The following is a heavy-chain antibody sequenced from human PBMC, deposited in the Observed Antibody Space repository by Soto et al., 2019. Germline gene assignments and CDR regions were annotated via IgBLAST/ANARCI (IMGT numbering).Heavy chain of an antibody. CDR1: GGSTGSYY. D-gene: IGHD5-18*01. V-gene: IGHV4-59*01. CDR2: IYYSGST. J-gene: IGHJ4*02. Sequence: SETLSLTCTVSGGSTGSYYWSWIRQPPGKGLEWIGYIYYSGSTNYNPSLKSRVTISVDTSKNQFSLKLSSVTAADTAVYYCARVYRYSYGLPFDYWGQGTLVTGSS. CDR3: ARVYRYSYGLPFDY.